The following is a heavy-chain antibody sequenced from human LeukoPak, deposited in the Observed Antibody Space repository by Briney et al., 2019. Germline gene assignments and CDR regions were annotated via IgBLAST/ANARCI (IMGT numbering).Heavy chain of an antibody. Sequence: KPGGSLRLSCAASGFTFSSYSMNWVRQAPGKGLEWVSSISSSSSYIYYADSVKGRFTISRDNAKNSLYLQMNSLRAEDTAVYYCAREGDYYDSSGYKDYFDYWGQGTLVTVSS. CDR3: AREGDYYDSSGYKDYFDY. CDR2: ISSSSSYI. J-gene: IGHJ4*02. V-gene: IGHV3-21*01. D-gene: IGHD3-22*01. CDR1: GFTFSSYS.